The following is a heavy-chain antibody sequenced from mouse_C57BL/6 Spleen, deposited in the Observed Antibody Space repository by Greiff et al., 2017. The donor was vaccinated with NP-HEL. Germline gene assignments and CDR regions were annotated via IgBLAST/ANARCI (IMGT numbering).Heavy chain of an antibody. CDR1: GYTFTDYN. D-gene: IGHD2-14*01. CDR3: ARRVLEGYAMDY. Sequence: EVQLQQSGPELVKPGASVKIPCKASGYTFTDYNMDWVKQSHGKSLEWIGDINPNNGGTIYNQKFKGKATLTVDKSSSTAYMQLRSLTSEDTAGEYWARRVLEGYAMDYWGQGTSVTVSS. V-gene: IGHV1-18*01. J-gene: IGHJ4*01. CDR2: INPNNGGT.